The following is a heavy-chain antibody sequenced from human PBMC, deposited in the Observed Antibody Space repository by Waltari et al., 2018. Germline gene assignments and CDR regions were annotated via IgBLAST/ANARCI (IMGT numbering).Heavy chain of an antibody. V-gene: IGHV1-2*04. D-gene: IGHD2-21*01. CDR1: GYTFTVYY. J-gene: IGHJ1*01. CDR3: ARGEYGGADFQH. CDR2: IDPNSGGT. Sequence: QVQLVQCGAEVKKPGASVKVSCKASGYTFTVYYIHWVRQAPGQGLEWMGWIDPNSGGTNYAQKFQGWVTMTRDTSISTAYMELSRLRSDDTAAYYCARGEYGGADFQHWGQGTLVTVSS.